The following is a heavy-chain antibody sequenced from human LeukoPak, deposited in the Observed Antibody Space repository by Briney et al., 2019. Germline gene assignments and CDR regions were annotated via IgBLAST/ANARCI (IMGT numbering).Heavy chain of an antibody. CDR3: ARNKYSSGWNAFDI. CDR1: GFTFSSYS. CDR2: ISSSSYI. J-gene: IGHJ3*02. V-gene: IGHV3-21*01. Sequence: PGGSLRLSCAASGFTFSSYSMNWVRRAPGKGLEWVSSISSSSYIYYADSVKGRFTISRDNAKNSLYLQMNSLRAEDTAVYYCARNKYSSGWNAFDIWGQGTMVTVSS. D-gene: IGHD6-19*01.